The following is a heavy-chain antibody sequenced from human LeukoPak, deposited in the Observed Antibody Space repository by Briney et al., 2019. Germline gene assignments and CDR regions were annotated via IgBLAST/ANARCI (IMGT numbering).Heavy chain of an antibody. CDR3: ASTYSYGYFDY. J-gene: IGHJ4*02. CDR2: IIPVLGTA. D-gene: IGHD5-18*01. CDR1: GGTFSSYA. V-gene: IGHV1-69*11. Sequence: ASVKVSCKASGGTFSSYAISWVRQAPGQGLEWMGRIIPVLGTANYAQKFQGRVALTTDESTSTAYMELSSLRSEDTAVYYCASTYSYGYFDYWGQGTLVTVSS.